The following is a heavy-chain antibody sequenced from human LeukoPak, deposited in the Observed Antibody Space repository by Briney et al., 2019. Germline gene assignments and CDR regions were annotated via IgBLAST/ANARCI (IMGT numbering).Heavy chain of an antibody. Sequence: SVKVSCKASGYSFPNYGITWIRAAPGQGPEWLGWISGYNANAHYAQNVQGRVTLTTDTSTNTAYMELRRLTSDDTAMYYCARVGRGCSSIRCYWEDWFDPWGQGTLVIVSS. D-gene: IGHD2-2*01. CDR3: ARVGRGCSSIRCYWEDWFDP. V-gene: IGHV1-18*01. J-gene: IGHJ5*02. CDR2: ISGYNANA. CDR1: GYSFPNYG.